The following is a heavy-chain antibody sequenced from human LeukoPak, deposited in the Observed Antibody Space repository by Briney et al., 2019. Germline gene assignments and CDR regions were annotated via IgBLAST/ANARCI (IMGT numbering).Heavy chain of an antibody. Sequence: GGSLRLSCAASGFTFSTYAVNWVRQAPGKGLEWVPTISGSGDSTYYADSVKGRFTISRDNSKDTLYLQMSSVRAEDTAVYYCAKDPLNTLMVSPTFDYWGQGTLVTVSS. J-gene: IGHJ4*02. V-gene: IGHV3-23*01. CDR3: AKDPLNTLMVSPTFDY. CDR1: GFTFSTYA. CDR2: ISGSGDST. D-gene: IGHD5-18*01.